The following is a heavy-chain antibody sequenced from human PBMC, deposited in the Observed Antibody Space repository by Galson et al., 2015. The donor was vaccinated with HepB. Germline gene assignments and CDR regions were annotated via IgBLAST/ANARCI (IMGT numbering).Heavy chain of an antibody. D-gene: IGHD6-13*01. V-gene: IGHV1-8*01. Sequence: SVKVSCKASGYTFTSYDINWVRQATGQGLEWMGWMNPNSGNTGYAQKFQGRITMTRNTSISTAYMELSSLRSEDTAVYYCARTGYSSSWYGLDWFDPWGQGTLVTVSS. CDR3: ARTGYSSSWYGLDWFDP. CDR2: MNPNSGNT. CDR1: GYTFTSYD. J-gene: IGHJ5*02.